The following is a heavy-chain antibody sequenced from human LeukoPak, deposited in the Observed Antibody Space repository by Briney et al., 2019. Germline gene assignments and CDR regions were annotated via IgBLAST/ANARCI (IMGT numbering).Heavy chain of an antibody. CDR2: ISGSAGST. Sequence: PGGSLRLSCAASGFTFSSYAMSCVRQAPGKGLEWVSTISGSAGSTYYADSVKGRFTISRDNSKNTLYLQMNSLRPDDTAVYYCANLRSEIDYWGQGTLVTVSS. J-gene: IGHJ4*02. V-gene: IGHV3-23*01. CDR1: GFTFSSYA. D-gene: IGHD5-12*01. CDR3: ANLRSEIDY.